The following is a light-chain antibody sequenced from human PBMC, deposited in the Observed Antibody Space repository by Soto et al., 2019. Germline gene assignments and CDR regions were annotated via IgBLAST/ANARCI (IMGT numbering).Light chain of an antibody. Sequence: QSALTQPASVSGSPGQSITISCTGTSSDIGGYYYVSWYQQRPGKAPKLMIYEVSNRPSGVSNRFSGSKSGNTASLTISGLQAEDEADYYCSSWTSSSTSYVFGTGTKLTVL. CDR2: EVS. V-gene: IGLV2-14*01. CDR3: SSWTSSSTSYV. CDR1: SSDIGGYYY. J-gene: IGLJ1*01.